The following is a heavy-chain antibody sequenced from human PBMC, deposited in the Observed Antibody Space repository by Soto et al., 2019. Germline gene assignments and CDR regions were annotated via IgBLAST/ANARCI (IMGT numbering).Heavy chain of an antibody. CDR2: IIPIFHTT. D-gene: IGHD2-2*01. CDR1: GGTFNTYG. Sequence: QVRLVQSGAEVKNFGSSLKVSCKASGGTFNTYGLNWVRQAPGQGLEWMGGIIPIFHTTNYAQKFRDRVTITANESPTTAYKELEGLETGDTARFFCSTWGVVVTTPDFMGPYDCWGQEPWSPSPQ. V-gene: IGHV1-69*01. CDR3: STWGVVVTTPDFMGPYDC. J-gene: IGHJ4*01.